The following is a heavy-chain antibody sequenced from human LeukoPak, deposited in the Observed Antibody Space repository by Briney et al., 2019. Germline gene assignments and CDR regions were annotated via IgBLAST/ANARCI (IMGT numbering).Heavy chain of an antibody. CDR1: GFTVRSNY. D-gene: IGHD3-10*01. J-gene: IGHJ4*02. CDR3: ARESAFGSDY. V-gene: IGHV3-66*01. Sequence: GGSLRLSCAASGFTVRSNYMSWVRQSPGKGLEWVSVIYSGGSTYYADSVKGRFTLSRDNSKNTLYLQMNSLRAEDTAVYYCARESAFGSDYWGQGTLVTVSS. CDR2: IYSGGST.